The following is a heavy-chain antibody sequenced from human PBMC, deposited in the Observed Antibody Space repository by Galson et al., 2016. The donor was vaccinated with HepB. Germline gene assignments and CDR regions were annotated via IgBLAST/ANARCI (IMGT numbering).Heavy chain of an antibody. Sequence: SLRLSCAASGFTFSSYSMHWVRQAPGKGLEWVSSISSSSSYIYYADSVKGRFTISRDNAKNSLYLQMNSLRAEDTAVYYCAIGRITMVRAVTIEWDDWGQGTLVTGSS. D-gene: IGHD3-10*01. CDR1: GFTFSSYS. CDR2: ISSSSSYI. V-gene: IGHV3-21*01. J-gene: IGHJ4*02. CDR3: AIGRITMVRAVTIEWDD.